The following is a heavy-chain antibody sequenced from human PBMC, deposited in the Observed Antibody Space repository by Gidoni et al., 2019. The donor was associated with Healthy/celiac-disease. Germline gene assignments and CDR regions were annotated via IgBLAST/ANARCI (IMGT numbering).Heavy chain of an antibody. D-gene: IGHD6-19*01. CDR3: TTDGGSGWVDDAFDI. Sequence: EVQLVESGGGLVKPGGSLRLACAASGFTFSNDWMNWVRQAPGKGLEWVGRIKSKTDGGTTDYAAPVKGRFTISRDDSKNTLYLQMNRLKTEDTAVYYCTTDGGSGWVDDAFDIWGQGIMVTVSS. V-gene: IGHV3-15*07. J-gene: IGHJ3*02. CDR1: GFTFSNDW. CDR2: IKSKTDGGTT.